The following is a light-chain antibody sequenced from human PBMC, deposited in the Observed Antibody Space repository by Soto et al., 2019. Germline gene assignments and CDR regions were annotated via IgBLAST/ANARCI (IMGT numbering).Light chain of an antibody. Sequence: QSVLTQPASVSGSPGQSFTISCTGTSSDVGGYNYVSWYQQHPGKAPKLMIYDVSNRPSGVSNRFSGSKSGNTASLTISGLQAEDEADYYCSSYTSSSTCDFGTGTKVT. CDR2: DVS. CDR3: SSYTSSSTCD. CDR1: SSDVGGYNY. J-gene: IGLJ1*01. V-gene: IGLV2-14*01.